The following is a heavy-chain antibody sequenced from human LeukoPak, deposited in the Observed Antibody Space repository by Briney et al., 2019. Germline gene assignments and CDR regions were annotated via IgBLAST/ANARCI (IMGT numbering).Heavy chain of an antibody. J-gene: IGHJ4*02. CDR2: INHSGST. V-gene: IGHV4-34*01. D-gene: IGHD3-10*01. CDR3: ASTHRRFGELLYYFDY. Sequence: SETLSLTCAVYGGPFRGFLWSWIRQPPGKGLGGIGEINHSGSTNYSTSLQSRVTLSVDTSKNQFSLKLSSVTAADTAVYYCASTHRRFGELLYYFDYWGQGTLVTVSS. CDR1: GGPFRGFL.